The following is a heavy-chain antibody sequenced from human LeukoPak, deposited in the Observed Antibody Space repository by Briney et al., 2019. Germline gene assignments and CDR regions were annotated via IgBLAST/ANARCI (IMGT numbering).Heavy chain of an antibody. J-gene: IGHJ4*02. Sequence: ASVKVSCKASGYTFTGYDINWVRQATGQGLEWMGWISAYNGNTNYAQKLQGRVTMTTDTSTSTAYMELRSLRSDDTAVYYCARGSGYSYGYLSGYWGQGTLVTVSS. D-gene: IGHD5-18*01. CDR1: GYTFTGYD. CDR3: ARGSGYSYGYLSGY. V-gene: IGHV1-18*01. CDR2: ISAYNGNT.